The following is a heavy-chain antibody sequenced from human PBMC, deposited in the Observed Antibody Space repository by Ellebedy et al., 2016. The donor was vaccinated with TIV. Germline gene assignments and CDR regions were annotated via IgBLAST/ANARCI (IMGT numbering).Heavy chain of an antibody. J-gene: IGHJ4*02. Sequence: SETLSLXXTVSGGSVGSGGYYWSWIRQPPGKGLECIGYFYSSVGTNYNPSLKSRVTISVDTSKNHFSLNLSSVTAADTAVYYCARSAYGSEPHYFDFWGQGTLVTVSS. CDR1: GGSVGSGGYY. D-gene: IGHD3-10*01. CDR3: ARSAYGSEPHYFDF. V-gene: IGHV4-61*03. CDR2: FYSSVGT.